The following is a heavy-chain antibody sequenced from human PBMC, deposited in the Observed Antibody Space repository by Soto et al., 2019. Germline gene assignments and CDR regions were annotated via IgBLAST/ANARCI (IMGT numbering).Heavy chain of an antibody. CDR2: IIFTFNTA. CDR1: GGTFNGYI. Sequence: QVQLVQSGAEVKKPGSSVKVSCKPSGGTFNGYIITWVRQAPGQGLEWIGGIIFTFNTANYAEKFQGRVSLSADQGTSTAYMELTSPTSEATAVFYCARGLVGEPGDFDFWGQGTLVSVSS. CDR3: ARGLVGEPGDFDF. J-gene: IGHJ4*02. V-gene: IGHV1-69*01. D-gene: IGHD3-16*01.